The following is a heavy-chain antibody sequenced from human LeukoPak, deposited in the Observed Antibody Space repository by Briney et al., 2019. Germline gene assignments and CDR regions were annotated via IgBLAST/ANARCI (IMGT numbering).Heavy chain of an antibody. J-gene: IGHJ4*02. CDR3: ARVFSHGYATGNI. D-gene: IGHD5-18*01. CDR2: ISTGSAVT. Sequence: PGGSLRLSCASSGFDFKSYSMDWVRQAPGKGLEWISYISTGSAVTYYAESVKGRFTISRDNAKNSLFLEMNNLRGEDTAVYFCARVFSHGYATGNIWGQGTLVTVSP. CDR1: GFDFKSYS. V-gene: IGHV3-48*01.